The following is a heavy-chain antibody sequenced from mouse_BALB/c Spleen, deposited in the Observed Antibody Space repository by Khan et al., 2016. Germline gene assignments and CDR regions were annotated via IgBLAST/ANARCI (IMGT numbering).Heavy chain of an antibody. CDR2: IHFSGST. CDR1: GYSITGGYS. CDR3: ARGEICY. J-gene: IGHJ2*01. V-gene: IGHV3-1*02. Sequence: EVQLQESGPDLVKPSQSLSLTCSVTGYSITGGYSWHWIRQFPGNKLEWMPFIHFSGSTNYNPSLKSRISITRDTSHTQFFLQLNSVTTEETTTYYSARGEICYWGHGTTLTVSS.